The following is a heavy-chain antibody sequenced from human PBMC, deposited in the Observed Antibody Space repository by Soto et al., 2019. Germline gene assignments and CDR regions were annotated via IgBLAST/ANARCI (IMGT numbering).Heavy chain of an antibody. CDR3: ARTPIGYCSGGTCSNWFDP. CDR2: IYYTGNT. Sequence: SETLSLTCTVSGGSITGNYWSWIRQPPGKGLEWVGYIYYTGNTYVKPSLKSRVTMSVDTSGNRFSLKLSSVTAADTAVYYCARTPIGYCSGGTCSNWFDPWGQGTLVTVSS. D-gene: IGHD2-15*01. J-gene: IGHJ5*02. CDR1: GGSITGNY. V-gene: IGHV4-59*08.